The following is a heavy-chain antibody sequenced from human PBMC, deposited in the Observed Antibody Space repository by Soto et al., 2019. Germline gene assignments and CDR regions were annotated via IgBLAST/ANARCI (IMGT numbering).Heavy chain of an antibody. D-gene: IGHD5-12*01. Sequence: PSDTLSLTCTVSGGSVSSGSYYWSWIRQPPGKGLEWIGYIYYSGSTNYNPSLKSRVTISVDTSKNQFSLKLSSVTAADTAVYYCARQSRGGYNLFYFDYWGQGTLVTVYS. J-gene: IGHJ4*02. V-gene: IGHV4-61*01. CDR1: GGSVSSGSYY. CDR2: IYYSGST. CDR3: ARQSRGGYNLFYFDY.